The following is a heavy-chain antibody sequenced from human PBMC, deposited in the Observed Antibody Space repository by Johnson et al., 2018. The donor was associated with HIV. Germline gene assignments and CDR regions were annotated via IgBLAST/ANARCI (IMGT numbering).Heavy chain of an antibody. CDR1: GFTFSSYG. CDR3: ARDADIVATIGEAFDI. V-gene: IGHV3-33*01. CDR2: IWYDGSNK. J-gene: IGHJ3*02. Sequence: QVQLVEFGGGVVQPGRSLRLSCAASGFTFSSYGMHWVRQAPGKGLEWVAVIWYDGSNKYYADSVKGRFTISSDNSKNTLYLQMNSLRAEDTAVYYCARDADIVATIGEAFDIWGQVTMVTVSS. D-gene: IGHD5-12*01.